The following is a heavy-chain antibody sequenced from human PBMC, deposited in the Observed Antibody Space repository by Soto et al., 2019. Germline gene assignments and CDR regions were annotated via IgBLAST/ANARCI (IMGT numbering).Heavy chain of an antibody. V-gene: IGHV3-48*03. D-gene: IGHD5-18*01. CDR3: ARDQGGYKYGDFDY. J-gene: IGHJ4*02. CDR1: GFTFSSYE. Sequence: GGSLRLSCAASGFTFSSYEMNWVRQAPGKGLEWISYISGSDDTKYYADSVKGRFTISRDNPKNSLYLQMNSLRAEDTAVYYCARDQGGYKYGDFDYWGQGILVPVS. CDR2: ISGSDDTK.